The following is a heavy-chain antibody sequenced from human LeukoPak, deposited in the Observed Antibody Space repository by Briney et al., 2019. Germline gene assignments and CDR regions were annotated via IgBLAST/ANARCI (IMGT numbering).Heavy chain of an antibody. Sequence: GGSLRLSCAASRFTFTNYAMTWVRQAPGKGLEWVSSISASGVMTYYADSVKGRFTVSRDNSKNTLYLQMDNLRADDTAVYYCAKARYDGEVMIAATDHWGQGTLVTVSS. CDR2: ISASGVMT. CDR1: RFTFTNYA. V-gene: IGHV3-23*01. CDR3: AKARYDGEVMIAATDH. J-gene: IGHJ4*02. D-gene: IGHD2-15*01.